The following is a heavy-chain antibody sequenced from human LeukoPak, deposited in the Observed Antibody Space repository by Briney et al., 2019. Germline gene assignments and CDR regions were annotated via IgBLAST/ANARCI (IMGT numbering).Heavy chain of an antibody. CDR3: ARGGITIFGVVTNSDY. Sequence: GGSLRLSCAASGFTFSSYSMNWVRQAPGKGLEWVSSISSSSSYIYYADSVKGRFTISRDNAKNSLYLQMNSLRAEDTALYYCARGGITIFGVVTNSDYWGQGTLVTVSS. J-gene: IGHJ4*02. D-gene: IGHD3-3*01. V-gene: IGHV3-21*04. CDR2: ISSSSSYI. CDR1: GFTFSSYS.